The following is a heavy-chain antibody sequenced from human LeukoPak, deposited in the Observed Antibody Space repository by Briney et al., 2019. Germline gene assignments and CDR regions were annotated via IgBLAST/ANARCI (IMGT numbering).Heavy chain of an antibody. CDR2: ISGSGGST. Sequence: GGSLRLSCAAFGFTFSSYAMSWVRQAPGKGLEWVSAISGSGGSTYYADSVKGRFTISRDSSKNTLYLQMNSLRAEDTAVYYCAKVGIAVAGHFDYWGQGTLVTVSS. CDR1: GFTFSSYA. V-gene: IGHV3-23*01. CDR3: AKVGIAVAGHFDY. D-gene: IGHD6-19*01. J-gene: IGHJ4*02.